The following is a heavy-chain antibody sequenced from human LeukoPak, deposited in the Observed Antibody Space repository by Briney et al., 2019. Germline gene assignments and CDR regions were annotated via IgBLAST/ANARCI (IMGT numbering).Heavy chain of an antibody. CDR3: TRASPNDAFDL. J-gene: IGHJ3*01. V-gene: IGHV3-23*01. CDR2: ISGSGGST. CDR1: GFTFSSYA. Sequence: GGSLRLSCAASGFTFSSYAMSWVRQAPGKGLEWVSAISGSGGSTYYADSVKGRFTISRDNAKNSLYLQMNSLRAEDTAVYYCTRASPNDAFDLWGQGTMVTVSS.